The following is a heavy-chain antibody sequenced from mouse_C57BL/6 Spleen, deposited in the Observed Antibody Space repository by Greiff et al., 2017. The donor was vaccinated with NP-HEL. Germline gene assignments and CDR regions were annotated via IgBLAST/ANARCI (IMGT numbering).Heavy chain of an antibody. CDR1: GFTFSSYG. CDR3: ARRITGTGYAMDY. D-gene: IGHD4-1*01. Sequence: EVMLVESGGDLVKPGGSLKLSCAASGFTFSSYGMSWVRQTPDKRLEWVATISSGGSYTYYPDSVKGRFTISRDNAKNTLYLQMSSLKSEDTAMYYCARRITGTGYAMDYWGQGTSVTVSS. V-gene: IGHV5-6*02. J-gene: IGHJ4*01. CDR2: ISSGGSYT.